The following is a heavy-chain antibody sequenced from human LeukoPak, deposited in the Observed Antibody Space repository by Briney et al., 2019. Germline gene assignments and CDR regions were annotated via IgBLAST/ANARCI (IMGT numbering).Heavy chain of an antibody. D-gene: IGHD5-18*01. Sequence: PGGSLRLSCAASGFTFSSYGMHWVRQAPGKGLEWVAVISYDGSNKYYADSVKGRFTISRDNSKNTLYLQMNSLRAEDTAVYYCARDNTAMVSYYFDYWGQGTLVTVSS. CDR2: ISYDGSNK. J-gene: IGHJ4*02. CDR3: ARDNTAMVSYYFDY. CDR1: GFTFSSYG. V-gene: IGHV3-30*03.